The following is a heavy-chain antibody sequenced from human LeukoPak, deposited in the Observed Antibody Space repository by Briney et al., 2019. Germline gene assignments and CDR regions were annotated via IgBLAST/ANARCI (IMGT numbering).Heavy chain of an antibody. V-gene: IGHV3-23*01. CDR2: ISGSGGST. CDR3: ARDVIAVAGTN. D-gene: IGHD6-19*01. J-gene: IGHJ4*02. CDR1: GFTFSSYA. Sequence: GGSLRLSCAASGFTFSSYAMSWVRQAPGNGLEWVSAISGSGGSTYYADSVKGRFTISRDNAKNSLYLQMNSLRAEDTAVYYCARDVIAVAGTNWGQGTLVTVSS.